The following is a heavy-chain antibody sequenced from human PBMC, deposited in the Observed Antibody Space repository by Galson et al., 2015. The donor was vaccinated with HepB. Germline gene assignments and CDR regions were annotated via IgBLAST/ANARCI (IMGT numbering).Heavy chain of an antibody. J-gene: IGHJ4*02. V-gene: IGHV3-23*01. Sequence: SLRLSCAASGFTFINYAMSWVRQAPGKGLEWVSVISGSGVITYYADSVKGRFTISRDNSKNTLYLQMNSLRAEDTAVYYCAKDKKGGPYGSFDYWGQGTLVTVSS. CDR2: ISGSGVIT. CDR1: GFTFINYA. D-gene: IGHD4-17*01. CDR3: AKDKKGGPYGSFDY.